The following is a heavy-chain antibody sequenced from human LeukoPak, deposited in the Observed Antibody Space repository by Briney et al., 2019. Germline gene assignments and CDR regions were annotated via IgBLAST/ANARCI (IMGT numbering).Heavy chain of an antibody. V-gene: IGHV4-39*01. Sequence: PSETLSLTCTVSGGSISSSSYYWGWIRQPPGKGLEWIGSIYYSGSTYYNPSLKSRVTISVDTSKNQFSLKLSSVTAADTAVYYCARLTPGYLDYWGQGTLVTVSS. J-gene: IGHJ4*02. CDR3: ARLTPGYLDY. D-gene: IGHD2-15*01. CDR2: IYYSGST. CDR1: GGSISSSSYY.